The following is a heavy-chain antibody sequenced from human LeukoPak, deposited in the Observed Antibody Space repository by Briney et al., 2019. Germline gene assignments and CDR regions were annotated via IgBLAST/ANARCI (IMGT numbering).Heavy chain of an antibody. CDR1: GYTFTSYG. CDR2: ISAYNGNT. J-gene: IGHJ2*01. Sequence: GASVKVSCKASGYTFTSYGISWVRQAPGQGLEWMGWISAYNGNTNYAQKLQGRVTMTTDTSTSTAYMELRSLRSDDTAVYYCARDRATVVTQRYFDLWGRGTLVTVSS. D-gene: IGHD4-23*01. V-gene: IGHV1-18*01. CDR3: ARDRATVVTQRYFDL.